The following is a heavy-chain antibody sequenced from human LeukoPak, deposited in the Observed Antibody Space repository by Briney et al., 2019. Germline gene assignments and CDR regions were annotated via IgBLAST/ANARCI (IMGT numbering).Heavy chain of an antibody. CDR3: AREGSDAFDI. V-gene: IGHV1-69*04. CDR2: IIPNLGIA. J-gene: IGHJ3*02. CDR1: GYTFSSYA. Sequence: VASVKVSCKASGYTFSSYAISWVRQAPGQGLEWMGRIIPNLGIANYAQKFQGRVTITADKSTTTAYMELSSLRSEDTAVYYCAREGSDAFDIWGQGTMVTVSS.